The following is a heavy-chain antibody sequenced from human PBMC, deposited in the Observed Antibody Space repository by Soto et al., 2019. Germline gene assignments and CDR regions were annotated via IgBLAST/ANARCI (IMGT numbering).Heavy chain of an antibody. CDR2: INDGNGNT. CDR1: GYTFTSYA. CDR3: ARDLGGWPDY. D-gene: IGHD2-15*01. Sequence: QVQLVQSGAEVKKPGASVKVSCKASGYTFTSYAMHCVRQGPGQRLEWKGWINDGNGNTKYSQKVQGRVTITRDTSASTAYRELSSLRSEDTAVYYCARDLGGWPDYWGQGTLVTVSS. V-gene: IGHV1-3*01. J-gene: IGHJ4*02.